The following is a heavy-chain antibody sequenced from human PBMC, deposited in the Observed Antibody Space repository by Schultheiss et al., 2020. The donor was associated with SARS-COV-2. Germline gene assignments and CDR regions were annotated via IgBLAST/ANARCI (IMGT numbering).Heavy chain of an antibody. V-gene: IGHV3-48*01. Sequence: GGSLRLSCAASGFTFSSYGMHWVRQAPGKGLEWVSYISSSGSTIYYADSVKGRFTISRDNSKNTLYLQMNSLRAEDTAVYYCARRRYCSSTSCQLNFDYWGQGTLVTVSS. CDR3: ARRRYCSSTSCQLNFDY. J-gene: IGHJ4*02. CDR2: ISSSGSTI. D-gene: IGHD2-2*01. CDR1: GFTFSSYG.